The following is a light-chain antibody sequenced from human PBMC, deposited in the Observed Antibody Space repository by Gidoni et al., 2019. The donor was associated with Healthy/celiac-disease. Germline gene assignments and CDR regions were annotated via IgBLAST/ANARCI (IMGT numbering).Light chain of an antibody. CDR2: DVS. V-gene: IGLV2-14*01. Sequence: QSALTQPASVSGSPGQSITISCTGTSSDVVAYNYVSWYQQHPDKAPKLMIYDVSNRPSGVSDRFSGSKSGSTASLTISGLQAEDEADYYCRSYTSSNTWVFGGGTKLTVL. J-gene: IGLJ3*02. CDR3: RSYTSSNTWV. CDR1: SSDVVAYNY.